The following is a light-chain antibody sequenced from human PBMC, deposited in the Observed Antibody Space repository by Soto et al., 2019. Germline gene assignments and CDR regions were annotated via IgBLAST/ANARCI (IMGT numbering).Light chain of an antibody. Sequence: DIQMTQSPSTLSASVGDRVTITCPASQSISSWLAWYQQKPGKAPKLLIYKASSLESGVPSRFSGSGSGTEFTLTISSLQPDDFATYYCQQCYSYSLTFGGGTKVEIK. CDR2: KAS. CDR3: QQCYSYSLT. CDR1: QSISSW. J-gene: IGKJ4*01. V-gene: IGKV1-5*03.